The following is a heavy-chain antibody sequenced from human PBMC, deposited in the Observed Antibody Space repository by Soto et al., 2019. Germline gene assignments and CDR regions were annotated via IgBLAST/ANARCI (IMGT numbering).Heavy chain of an antibody. CDR2: IYYSGST. V-gene: IGHV4-61*01. CDR3: RGYSYGPFDY. J-gene: IGHJ4*02. Sequence: ETLSLTCTVSGGSVSSGSYYWSWIRQPPGKGLEWIGYIYYSGSTNYNPSLKSRVTISVDTSKNQFSLKLSSVTAADTAVYYCRGYSYGPFDYWGQGTLVTVSS. CDR1: GGSVSSGSYY. D-gene: IGHD5-18*01.